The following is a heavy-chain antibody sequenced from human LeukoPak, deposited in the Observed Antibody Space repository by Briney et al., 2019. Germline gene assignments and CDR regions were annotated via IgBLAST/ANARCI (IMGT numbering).Heavy chain of an antibody. CDR2: ISSSSSYI. V-gene: IGHV3-21*01. CDR1: GFTFSSYS. J-gene: IGHJ4*02. Sequence: GGSLRLSCAASGFTFSSYSMNWVRQAPGKGLEWVSSISSSSSYIYYADSVKGRFTISRDNSKNTLYLQMNSLRAEDTAVYYCAKEPVVVAATTYFDYWGQGTLVTVSS. D-gene: IGHD2-15*01. CDR3: AKEPVVVAATTYFDY.